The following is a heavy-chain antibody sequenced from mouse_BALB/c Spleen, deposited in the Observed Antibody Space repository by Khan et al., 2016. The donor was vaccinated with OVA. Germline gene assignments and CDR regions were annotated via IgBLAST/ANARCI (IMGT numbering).Heavy chain of an antibody. Sequence: VQLKQSGPELVKPGASVKISCKASGYSFTGYFMNWVMQSHGKSLEWIGRINPHVGETLFNPKFKGKATLTVDASSSTAHMELRSLASEDSAVCYCARVYRSDFDYWGQGTTLTVSS. CDR2: INPHVGET. CDR1: GYSFTGYF. V-gene: IGHV1-20*02. D-gene: IGHD1-1*01. CDR3: ARVYRSDFDY. J-gene: IGHJ2*01.